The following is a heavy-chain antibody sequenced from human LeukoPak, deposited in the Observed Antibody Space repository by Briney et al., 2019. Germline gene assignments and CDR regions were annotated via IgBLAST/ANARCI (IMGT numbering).Heavy chain of an antibody. J-gene: IGHJ4*02. CDR2: IYYSGST. CDR1: GGSFSGYY. V-gene: IGHV4-31*11. D-gene: IGHD1-26*01. CDR3: ARPWATKPNFDY. Sequence: SETLSLTCAVYGGSFSGYYWSWIRQHPGKGLEWIGYIYYSGSTYYNPSLKSRVTISVDTSKNQFSLKLSSVTAADTAVYYCARPWATKPNFDYWGQGTLVTVSS.